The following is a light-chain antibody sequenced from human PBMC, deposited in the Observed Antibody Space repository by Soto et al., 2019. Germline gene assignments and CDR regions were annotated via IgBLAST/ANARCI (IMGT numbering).Light chain of an antibody. CDR3: CSYVTSPEI. CDR1: SSNVDDYRY. V-gene: IGLV2-11*01. J-gene: IGLJ1*01. Sequence: QYALTQPRSVSGSPGQSLTISCNGTSSNVDDYRYVSWYQQFPGKAPKLVIYGVNQRPSGVPNRFSGSNSDNTASLTISGLQAEDEADYYCCSYVTSPEIFGTGTKVTV. CDR2: GVN.